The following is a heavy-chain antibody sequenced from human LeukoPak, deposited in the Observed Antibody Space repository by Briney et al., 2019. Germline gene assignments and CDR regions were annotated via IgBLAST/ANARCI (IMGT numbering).Heavy chain of an antibody. J-gene: IGHJ4*02. CDR3: AALTEYYDSSGYRLDY. Sequence: GASVKVSCKASGGTFSSYAISWVRQAPGQGLEWMGGIIPVFGTANYAQKFQGRVTITADESTSTAYMELSSLRSEDTAVYYCAALTEYYDSSGYRLDYWGQGTLVTVSS. CDR2: IIPVFGTA. CDR1: GGTFSSYA. D-gene: IGHD3-22*01. V-gene: IGHV1-69*13.